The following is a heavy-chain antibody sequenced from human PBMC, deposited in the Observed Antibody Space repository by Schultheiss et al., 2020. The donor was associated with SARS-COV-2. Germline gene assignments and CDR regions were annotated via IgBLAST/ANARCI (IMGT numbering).Heavy chain of an antibody. CDR3: ARLGRWGSFDY. D-gene: IGHD3-16*01. V-gene: IGHV3-66*03. J-gene: IGHJ4*02. Sequence: GESLKISCAASGFTVSSNYMSWVRQAPGKGLEWVSVIYSCGSTYYADSVKGRFTISRDNSNNTLHVQLYSLRSEDTAVYYCARLGRWGSFDYWGQGTLVTVSS. CDR1: GFTVSSNY. CDR2: IYSCGST.